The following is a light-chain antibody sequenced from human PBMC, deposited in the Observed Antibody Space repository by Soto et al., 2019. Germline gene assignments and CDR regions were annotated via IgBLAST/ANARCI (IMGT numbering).Light chain of an antibody. CDR2: GAS. CDR1: QDITIF. CDR3: QQNYYTPST. J-gene: IGKJ2*01. V-gene: IGKV1-39*01. Sequence: DIQMTQSPSSLSASIGDRVTMTCRTSQDITIFLNWYQQKPGNAPKLLIYGASNLQSGAPSRFSGSGSGTDFTLTISSLQPEDYATYYCQQNYYTPSTFGQGTKLEI.